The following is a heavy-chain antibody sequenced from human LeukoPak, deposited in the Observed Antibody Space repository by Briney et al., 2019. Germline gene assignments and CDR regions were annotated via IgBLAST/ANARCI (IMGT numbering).Heavy chain of an antibody. CDR1: GGSMRSYC. J-gene: IGHJ4*02. CDR3: ALVAATGEYFDY. CDR2: ICSVGSA. D-gene: IGHD2-15*01. V-gene: IGHV4-4*07. Sequence: SETLSLTCTVSGGSMRSYCWSWIRQPAGKGLEWIGRICSVGSAYYNSSLKSRVTMSIDTSKNQFSLKLSSVTAADTAVYYCALVAATGEYFDYWGQGTLVTVSS.